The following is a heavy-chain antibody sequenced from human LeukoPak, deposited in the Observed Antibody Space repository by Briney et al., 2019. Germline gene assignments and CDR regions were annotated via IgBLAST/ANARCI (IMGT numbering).Heavy chain of an antibody. CDR2: INPNSGAT. J-gene: IGHJ6*03. CDR3: TRHSSGRGSGTNYYYYYMDV. CDR1: GYTFTGYY. Sequence: ASVKVSCKASGYTFTGYYMHWVRQAPGQGLEWMGWINPNSGATNYAQKFQGRVTMTRDTSITTAYMELSRLRYDDTAVYYCTRHSSGRGSGTNYYYYYMDVWGKGTTVTVSS. D-gene: IGHD3-10*01. V-gene: IGHV1-2*02.